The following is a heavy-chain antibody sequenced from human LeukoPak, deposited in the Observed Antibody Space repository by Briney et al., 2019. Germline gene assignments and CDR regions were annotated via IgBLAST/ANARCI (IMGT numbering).Heavy chain of an antibody. J-gene: IGHJ3*02. V-gene: IGHV3-23*01. CDR1: GFSVTTYA. CDR2: ISDRGDST. Sequence: QPGGSLRLSCAASGFSVTTYAMGWVRQAPGKGLEWVSVISDRGDSTHYADSVKGRFTISRDSSKNTLYLQMNSLRGEDTAVYYCAKGRWGLTINNFDIWGQGTMVTVSS. D-gene: IGHD3-9*01. CDR3: AKGRWGLTINNFDI.